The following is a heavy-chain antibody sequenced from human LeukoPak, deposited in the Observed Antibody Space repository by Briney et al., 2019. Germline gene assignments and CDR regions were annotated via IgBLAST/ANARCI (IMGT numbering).Heavy chain of an antibody. Sequence: SETLSLTCTVSGYSISSGYYWGWIRQPPGKGLEWIGSIYHSGSTYYNPSLKSRVTISVDTSKNQFSLKLSSVTAADTAVYYCAXXSPHDXXSTSCYNPYDYYYYYMDVWGKGTTVTVSS. J-gene: IGHJ6*03. V-gene: IGHV4-38-2*02. CDR3: AXXSPHDXXSTSCYNPYDYYYYYMDV. CDR2: IYHSGST. D-gene: IGHD2-2*01. CDR1: GYSISSGYY.